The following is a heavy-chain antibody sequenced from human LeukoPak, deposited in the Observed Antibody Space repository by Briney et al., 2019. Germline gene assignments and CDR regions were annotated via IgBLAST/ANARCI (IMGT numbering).Heavy chain of an antibody. D-gene: IGHD5-12*01. CDR3: ARDFGGYDSGYYYYYGMDV. V-gene: IGHV1-24*01. J-gene: IGHJ6*02. Sequence: ASVNVSCTVSGYTLTELSMHWVRQAPGKGLEWMGGFDPEDGETIYAQKFQGRVAMTEDTSTDTAYMELSSLRSEDTAVYYCARDFGGYDSGYYYYYGMDVWGQGTTVTVSS. CDR1: GYTLTELS. CDR2: FDPEDGET.